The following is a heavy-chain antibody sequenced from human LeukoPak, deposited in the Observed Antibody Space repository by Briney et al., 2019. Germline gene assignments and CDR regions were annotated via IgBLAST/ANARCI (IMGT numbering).Heavy chain of an antibody. CDR3: ARSPMITFGGVIVKYYFDY. V-gene: IGHV3-7*01. CDR1: GFTFSSYW. CDR2: IKQDGSEK. Sequence: GGSLRLSCAASGFTFSSYWMSWGRQAPGKGLEWVANIKQDGSEKYYVDSVKGRFTISRDNAKNSLYLQMNSLRAEDTAVYYCARSPMITFGGVIVKYYFDYWGQGTLVTVSS. D-gene: IGHD3-16*02. J-gene: IGHJ4*02.